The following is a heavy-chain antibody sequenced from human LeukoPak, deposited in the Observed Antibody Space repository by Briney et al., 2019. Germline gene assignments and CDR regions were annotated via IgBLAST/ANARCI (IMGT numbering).Heavy chain of an antibody. CDR3: AKDRGPYCSGGSCPSHY. D-gene: IGHD2-15*01. Sequence: PGGSLRLSCAASGVTLSTYAMSCVRQTPGKGLEWGAATSSSDAGTYHGESVRGRFTISRDNSKNTLYLQMNSLRAEDTAVYYCAKDRGPYCSGGSCPSHYWGQGTLVTVSS. CDR1: GVTLSTYA. CDR2: TSSSDAGT. J-gene: IGHJ4*02. V-gene: IGHV3-23*01.